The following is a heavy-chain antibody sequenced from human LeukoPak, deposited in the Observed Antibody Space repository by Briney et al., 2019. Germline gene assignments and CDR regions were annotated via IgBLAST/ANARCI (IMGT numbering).Heavy chain of an antibody. J-gene: IGHJ4*02. V-gene: IGHV3-30*02. CDR2: IRYDGSNE. Sequence: GGSLRLSCAASGFTFSSYGMHWVRQAPGKGLEWVAFIRYDGSNEYYADSVKGRFTISRDNSKNTLYLQMNSLRAEDTAVYYCAKGDRVHLLYYFDYWGQGTLVTVSS. CDR1: GFTFSSYG. CDR3: AKGDRVHLLYYFDY.